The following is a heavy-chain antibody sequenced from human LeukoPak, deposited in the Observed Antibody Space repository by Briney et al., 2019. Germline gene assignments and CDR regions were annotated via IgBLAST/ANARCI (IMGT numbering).Heavy chain of an antibody. CDR3: ARDLGPPAPFDY. J-gene: IGHJ4*02. CDR1: GGSISSGDFY. D-gene: IGHD1-26*01. V-gene: IGHV4-31*03. CDR2: IYYSGTT. Sequence: PSQTLSLTCTVSGGSISSGDFYWSWIRQHPGKGLEWIGYIYYSGTTYYSPSLKSRVTISLDTTKNQFSLKLSSVTAADTAVYYCARDLGPPAPFDYWGQGTLVTVSS.